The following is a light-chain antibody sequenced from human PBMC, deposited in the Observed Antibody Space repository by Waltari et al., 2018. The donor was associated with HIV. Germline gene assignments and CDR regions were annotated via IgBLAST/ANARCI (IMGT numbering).Light chain of an antibody. V-gene: IGKV1-39*01. J-gene: IGKJ2*01. Sequence: DIQMTQSPSSLSASVGDSVTITCQPRQSVSSYLNWYQQKPVKAPNLLIYAASSLQSGVPSRFSGSGSGTDFTLTISSLQPEDFATYYCQQTDSTPYTFGQGTKVEIK. CDR3: QQTDSTPYT. CDR1: QSVSSY. CDR2: AAS.